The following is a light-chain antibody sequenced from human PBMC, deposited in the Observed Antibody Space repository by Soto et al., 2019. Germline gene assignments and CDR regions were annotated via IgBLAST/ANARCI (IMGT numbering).Light chain of an antibody. CDR3: ASFRSGTILV. CDR1: RSDIGDSNF. V-gene: IGLV2-14*01. J-gene: IGLJ1*01. Sequence: QSALTQPASVSGSPGQSVTMSCTGPRSDIGDSNFISWYQHSPGKAPMLLISEVNNRPSGVSRRFSGSKAGNTASLTISGLLDDDEADYFCASFRSGTILVFGSGTKLTVL. CDR2: EVN.